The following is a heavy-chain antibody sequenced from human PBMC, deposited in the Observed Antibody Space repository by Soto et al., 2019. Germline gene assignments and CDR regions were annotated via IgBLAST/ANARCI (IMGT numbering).Heavy chain of an antibody. Sequence: PGGSLRLSCAASGFTFSSCWMHWVRQAPGKGLVWVSRINSDGSDISYADSVKGRFTISRDNAKNTLYLQMNSLRVEDTAVYYCARGGNWNYVLFDFWGQGTPVTVSS. V-gene: IGHV3-74*01. D-gene: IGHD1-7*01. CDR1: GFTFSSCW. CDR3: ARGGNWNYVLFDF. CDR2: INSDGSDI. J-gene: IGHJ4*02.